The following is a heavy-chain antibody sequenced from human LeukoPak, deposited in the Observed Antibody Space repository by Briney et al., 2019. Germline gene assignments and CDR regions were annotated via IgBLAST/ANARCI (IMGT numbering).Heavy chain of an antibody. CDR3: ARTAVGSNRGRGLRYFDWFNY. J-gene: IGHJ4*02. D-gene: IGHD3-9*01. V-gene: IGHV1-2*02. CDR2: INPNSGGT. CDR1: GYTFTGYY. Sequence: ASVKVSCKASGYTFTGYYMHWVRQAPGQGLEWMGWINPNSGGTNYAQKFQGRVTMTRNTSISTAYMELSSLRSEDTAVYYCARTAVGSNRGRGLRYFDWFNYWGQGTLVTVSS.